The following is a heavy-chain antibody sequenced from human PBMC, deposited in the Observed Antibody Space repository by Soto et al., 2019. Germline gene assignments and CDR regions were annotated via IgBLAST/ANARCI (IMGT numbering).Heavy chain of an antibody. V-gene: IGHV4-39*01. CDR1: GVSITSGTYY. Sequence: QLLLQESGPGLLKPSETLSLTCTVSGVSITSGTYYWGWIRQPPGKGLEWIGTIYYTGSTYYDPSLKSRVTISVDTSKNQFSLKLTSVTAADTAVYYCATYRNFFQIWGQGTKVTVSS. CDR3: ATYRNFFQI. CDR2: IYYTGST. J-gene: IGHJ3*02.